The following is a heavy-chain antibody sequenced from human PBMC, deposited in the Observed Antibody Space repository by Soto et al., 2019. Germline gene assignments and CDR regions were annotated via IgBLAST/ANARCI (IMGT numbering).Heavy chain of an antibody. CDR1: GGTFGGFY. Sequence: SQTLRVRYSVEGGTFGGFYGSWIRQPPGKGLEWIGEINHSGSTNYNPSLKSRVTISVDTSKNQFSLKLSSVTAADTAVYYCARSHATIYGSVTTKASDYRGQGTLVTGSP. CDR3: ARSHATIYGSVTTKASDY. D-gene: IGHD4-17*01. CDR2: INHSGST. V-gene: IGHV4-34*01. J-gene: IGHJ4*02.